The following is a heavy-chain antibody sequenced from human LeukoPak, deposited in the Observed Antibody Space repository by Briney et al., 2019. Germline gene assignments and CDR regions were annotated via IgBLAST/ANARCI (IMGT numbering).Heavy chain of an antibody. D-gene: IGHD3-16*01. CDR2: ISSSSSTI. J-gene: IGHJ4*02. CDR1: GFTFSSYS. Sequence: GGSLRLSCAASGFTFSSYSMNWVRQAPGKGLEWVSYISSSSSTIYYADSVKGRFTISRNNAKNSLYLQMNSLRDEDTAVYYCARELFSSDYIWGSYYHQFDYWGQGTLVTVSS. CDR3: ARELFSSDYIWGSYYHQFDY. V-gene: IGHV3-48*02.